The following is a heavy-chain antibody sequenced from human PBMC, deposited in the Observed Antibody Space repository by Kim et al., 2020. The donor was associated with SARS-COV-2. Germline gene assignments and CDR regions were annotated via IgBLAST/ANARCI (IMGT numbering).Heavy chain of an antibody. D-gene: IGHD4-17*01. CDR2: ISSSSSYI. V-gene: IGHV3-21*01. CDR3: ARDSLGTVTNLPDY. Sequence: GGSLRLSCAASGFTFSSYNMNWVRQAPGKGLEWVSYISSSSSYIYYADSVKGRFTISRDNAKNSLYLQMNSLRAEDTAVYYCARDSLGTVTNLPDYWGQGTVHPVST. CDR1: GFTFSSYN. J-gene: IGHJ4*02.